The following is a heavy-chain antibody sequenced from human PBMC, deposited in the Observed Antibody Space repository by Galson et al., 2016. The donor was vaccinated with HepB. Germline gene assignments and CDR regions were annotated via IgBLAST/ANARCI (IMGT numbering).Heavy chain of an antibody. Sequence: SLRLSCAASAFTFSNYPMHWVRQAPGKGLERVAVISSDGYFKYYAYSVKGRFTISRDNSNDTLYLQVNSLRAEDTAVYYCARDGRQNLALYYFDYWGQGSLVTVSS. V-gene: IGHV3-30-3*01. D-gene: IGHD2-15*01. CDR1: AFTFSNYP. CDR3: ARDGRQNLALYYFDY. CDR2: ISSDGYFK. J-gene: IGHJ4*02.